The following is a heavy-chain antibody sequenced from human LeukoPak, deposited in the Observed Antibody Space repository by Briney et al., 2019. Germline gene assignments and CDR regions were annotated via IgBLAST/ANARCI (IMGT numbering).Heavy chain of an antibody. CDR3: GRSVVVPAATEY. J-gene: IGHJ4*02. V-gene: IGHV1-18*01. D-gene: IGHD2-2*01. CDR2: INAYNGNT. Sequence: ASVKVSCKASGYTFTSYGISWVRQAPGQGLEWMGWINAYNGNTNYAQKLQGRVTMTTDTSTSTAYKELRRLRCDDTVVYYCGRSVVVPAATEYWGEGTLVSVSS. CDR1: GYTFTSYG.